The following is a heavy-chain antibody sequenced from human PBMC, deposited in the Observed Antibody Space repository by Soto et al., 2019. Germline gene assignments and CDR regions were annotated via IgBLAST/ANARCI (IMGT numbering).Heavy chain of an antibody. CDR3: ARGGDIVVVPAANYYYYGMDV. CDR2: INHSGST. J-gene: IGHJ6*02. CDR1: GGSFSGYY. D-gene: IGHD2-2*01. Sequence: SETLSLTCAVYGGSFSGYYWSWIRQPPGKGLEWIGEINHSGSTNYNPSLKSRVTISVDTSKNQFSLKLSSVTAADTAVYYCARGGDIVVVPAANYYYYGMDVWGQGTTVTVS. V-gene: IGHV4-34*01.